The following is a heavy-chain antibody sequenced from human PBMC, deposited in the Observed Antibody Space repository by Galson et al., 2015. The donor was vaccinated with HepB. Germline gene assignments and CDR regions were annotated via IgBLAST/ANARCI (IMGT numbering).Heavy chain of an antibody. CDR1: GYTFTSYG. CDR3: ARVLAYDFWGDYSNP. Sequence: SVKVSCKASGYTFTSYGISWVRQAPGQGLEWMGWISAYNGNTNYAQKFQGRVTMTTDTSTSTAYMELRSLRSEDTAVYYCARVLAYDFWGDYSNPWGQGTLVTVSS. J-gene: IGHJ5*02. V-gene: IGHV1-18*01. D-gene: IGHD3-3*01. CDR2: ISAYNGNT.